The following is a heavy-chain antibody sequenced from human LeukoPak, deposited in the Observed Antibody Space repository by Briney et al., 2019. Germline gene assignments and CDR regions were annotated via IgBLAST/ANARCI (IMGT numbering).Heavy chain of an antibody. CDR3: ARARTNYYDMSY. CDR1: GYTFTDYY. Sequence: ASVKVSCKASGYTFTDYYMHWVRQAPGQGLEWMGGIIPIFGTANYAQKFQGRVTITADESTSTAYMELSSLRSEDTAVYYCARARTNYYDMSYWGQGTLVTVSS. V-gene: IGHV1-69*13. D-gene: IGHD3-22*01. CDR2: IIPIFGTA. J-gene: IGHJ4*02.